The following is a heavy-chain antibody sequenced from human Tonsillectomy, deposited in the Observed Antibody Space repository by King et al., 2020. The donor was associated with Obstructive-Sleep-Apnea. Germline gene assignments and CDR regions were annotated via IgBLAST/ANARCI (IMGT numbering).Heavy chain of an antibody. J-gene: IGHJ4*02. CDR1: GGSISRGGYY. CDR3: ARGAGGVIVSYYFDY. Sequence: QLQESGPGLVKPSQTLSLTCTVSGGSISRGGYYWSWIRQHPGKGLEWIGYIYFSGSTYYNPSPKSRVTISVDTSKNQFSLKLSSVTAADTAVYYCARGAGGVIVSYYFDYWGQGTLVTVSS. CDR2: IYFSGST. V-gene: IGHV4-31*03. D-gene: IGHD2-8*02.